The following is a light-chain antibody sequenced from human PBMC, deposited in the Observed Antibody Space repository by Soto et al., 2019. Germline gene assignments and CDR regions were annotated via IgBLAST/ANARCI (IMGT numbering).Light chain of an antibody. CDR2: EVS. Sequence: QSALTQPASVSGSPGQSITISCTGTISDVGGYNYVSWYQQHRGKAPKLMIYEVSNRPSGVSNRFSGSKSGNTASLTISGLQAEDEADYYCSSYTSSSTRVFGTGTKVTVL. CDR1: ISDVGGYNY. J-gene: IGLJ1*01. V-gene: IGLV2-14*01. CDR3: SSYTSSSTRV.